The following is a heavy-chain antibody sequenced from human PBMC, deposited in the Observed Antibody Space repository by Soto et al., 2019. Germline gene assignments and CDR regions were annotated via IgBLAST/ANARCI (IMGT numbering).Heavy chain of an antibody. V-gene: IGHV3-23*01. CDR1: GFTFSSYA. Sequence: GGSLILSCAASGFTFSSYAMSWVRPAPGKGLEWVSAISGSGGSTYYADSVKGRFTISRDNSKNTLYLQMNSLRAEDTAVYYCAKVSVGLAALYYFDYWGQGTLVTVSS. J-gene: IGHJ4*02. D-gene: IGHD6-6*01. CDR2: ISGSGGST. CDR3: AKVSVGLAALYYFDY.